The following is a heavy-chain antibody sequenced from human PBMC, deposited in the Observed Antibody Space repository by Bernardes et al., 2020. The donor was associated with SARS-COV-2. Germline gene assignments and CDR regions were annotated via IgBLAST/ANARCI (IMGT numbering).Heavy chain of an antibody. CDR3: TRDGAPFALDV. CDR2: ITYHSCEN. Sequence: GGSVTLFCAAWGYTFVTYCVLCVRRAPGKGAECVANITYHSCENHCALSVRRRFTIPREHAENLVYLDMNRLRAEDTATYYCTRDGAPFALDVWGQGTTVTV. V-gene: IGHV3-7*03. CDR1: GYTFVTYC. J-gene: IGHJ6*02.